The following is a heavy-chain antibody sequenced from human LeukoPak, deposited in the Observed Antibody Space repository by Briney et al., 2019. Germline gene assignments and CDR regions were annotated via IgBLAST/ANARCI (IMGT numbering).Heavy chain of an antibody. CDR1: GGSFSGYY. CDR2: IYYSGST. V-gene: IGHV4-59*08. CDR3: ARLRFLEWLDPSYYGMDV. D-gene: IGHD3-3*01. J-gene: IGHJ6*02. Sequence: SETLSLTCAVYGGSFSGYYWSWIRQPPGKGLEWIGSIYYSGSTNYNPSLKSRVTISVDTSKNQFSLKLSSVTAADTAVYYSARLRFLEWLDPSYYGMDVWGQGTTVTVSS.